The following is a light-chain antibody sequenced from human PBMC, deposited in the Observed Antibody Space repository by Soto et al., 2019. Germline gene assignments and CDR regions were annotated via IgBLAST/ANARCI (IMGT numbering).Light chain of an antibody. J-gene: IGKJ1*01. CDR3: QHYNSYSEA. V-gene: IGKV1-5*03. CDR2: KAS. Sequence: DIQMTQSPSTLSGSVGDRVTITCRASQTISSWLAWYQQKQGKAPKLXIYKASTLKSGVPSRFSGSGSGTEFTLTISSLQPDDFETDYCQHYNSYSEAFGRGTKVDIK. CDR1: QTISSW.